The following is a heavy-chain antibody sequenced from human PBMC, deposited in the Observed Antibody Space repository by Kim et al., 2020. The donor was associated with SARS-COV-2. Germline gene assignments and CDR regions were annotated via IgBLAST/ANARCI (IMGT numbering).Heavy chain of an antibody. CDR3: ARVGSGWYVQYGMDV. Sequence: PSLKSRVTISVDTSKNQFSLKLGSVTAADTAVYYCARVGSGWYVQYGMDVWGQGTTVTVSS. J-gene: IGHJ6*02. V-gene: IGHV4-39*07. D-gene: IGHD6-19*01.